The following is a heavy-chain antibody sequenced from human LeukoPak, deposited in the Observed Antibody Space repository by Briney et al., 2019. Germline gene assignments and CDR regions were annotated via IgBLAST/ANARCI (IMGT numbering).Heavy chain of an antibody. CDR2: IYYSGST. CDR1: GGSVNSGGYS. CDR3: ARSGHSGSDFGY. J-gene: IGHJ4*02. Sequence: SQTLSLTCTVSGGSVNSGGYSWSWIRQHPGKGLEWIGYIYYSGSTYYNPSLKSRLSISMDTSKNQFSLNLTSVTGADTAVYYCARSGHSGSDFGYWGQGTLVTVSS. V-gene: IGHV4-31*03. D-gene: IGHD5-12*01.